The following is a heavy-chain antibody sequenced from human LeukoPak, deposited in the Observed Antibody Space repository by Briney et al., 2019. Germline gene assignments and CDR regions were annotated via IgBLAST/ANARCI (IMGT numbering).Heavy chain of an antibody. J-gene: IGHJ3*02. D-gene: IGHD6-19*01. CDR3: ARAPAGSGHSGAFDI. Sequence: PSQTLSLTCTVSGGSISTRSYYWGWIRQPPGKGLEWIGSIYYSGSTYYNPSLKSRVTISVDTSKNQFSLKLSSVTAADTAVYYCARAPAGSGHSGAFDIWGQGTMVTVSS. CDR1: GGSISTRSYY. CDR2: IYYSGST. V-gene: IGHV4-39*07.